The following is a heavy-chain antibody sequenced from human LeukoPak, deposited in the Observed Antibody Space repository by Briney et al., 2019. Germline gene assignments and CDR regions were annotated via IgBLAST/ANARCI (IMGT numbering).Heavy chain of an antibody. CDR3: ARHWAYSGSKYYFDY. J-gene: IGHJ4*02. CDR2: IYPGDSDT. D-gene: IGHD1-26*01. Sequence: GESLKISCKGSGYSFTSYWIGWVRQMPGKGLEWMGIIYPGDSDTRYSPSFQGQVTISADKSISTAYLQWSSLKASDTAMYYCARHWAYSGSKYYFDYWGQGTLVTVSS. CDR1: GYSFTSYW. V-gene: IGHV5-51*01.